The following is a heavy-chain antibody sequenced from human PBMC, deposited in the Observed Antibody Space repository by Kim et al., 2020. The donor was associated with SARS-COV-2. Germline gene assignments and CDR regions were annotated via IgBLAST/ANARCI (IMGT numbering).Heavy chain of an antibody. V-gene: IGHV4-59*09. J-gene: IGHJ3*02. CDR3: ARGAGDYDLGSFDI. D-gene: IGHD4-17*01. Sequence: NPSLKSRVTISVDTSKNQFSLKLSSVTAADTAVYYCARGAGDYDLGSFDIWGQGTMVTVSS.